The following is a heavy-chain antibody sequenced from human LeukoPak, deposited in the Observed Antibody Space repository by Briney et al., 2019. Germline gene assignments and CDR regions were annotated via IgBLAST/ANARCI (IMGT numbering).Heavy chain of an antibody. CDR2: IYYSGST. CDR3: ARLRNYCDY. CDR1: GGSISDYY. D-gene: IGHD4-17*01. Sequence: SQTLSLTCTVSGGSISDYYWSWIRQPPGKGLEWIGYIYYSGSTNYNPSLKSRVTISVDTSKNQFSLKLTSVTAADTAVYYCARLRNYCDYWGQGTLVTVSS. V-gene: IGHV4-59*01. J-gene: IGHJ4*02.